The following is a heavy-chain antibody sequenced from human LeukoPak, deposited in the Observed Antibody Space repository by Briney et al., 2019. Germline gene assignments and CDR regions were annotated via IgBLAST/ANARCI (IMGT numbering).Heavy chain of an antibody. D-gene: IGHD6-19*01. Sequence: GGSLRLSCAASGFTFSSYGMHWVRQAPGKGLEWVAFIRYDGSNKYYADSVKGRFTISRDNSKNTLYLQMNSLRAEDTAVYYCAEEPGIAVALDYWGQGTLVTVSS. CDR3: AEEPGIAVALDY. CDR1: GFTFSSYG. CDR2: IRYDGSNK. V-gene: IGHV3-30*02. J-gene: IGHJ4*02.